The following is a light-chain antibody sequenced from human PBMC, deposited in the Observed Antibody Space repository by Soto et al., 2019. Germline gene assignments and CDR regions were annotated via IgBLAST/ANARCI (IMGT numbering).Light chain of an antibody. V-gene: IGKV3-20*01. CDR3: QQYGSSPPIT. J-gene: IGKJ5*01. CDR2: GVS. CDR1: QSVSDK. Sequence: EIVLTQSPGTLSLSPGERATLSCRASQSVSDKLAWYQQKPGQAPRLLMYGVSSRATGIPDRFSGSGSGTDFTLTISRLEPEDFAVYYCQQYGSSPPITFGQGTRLQI.